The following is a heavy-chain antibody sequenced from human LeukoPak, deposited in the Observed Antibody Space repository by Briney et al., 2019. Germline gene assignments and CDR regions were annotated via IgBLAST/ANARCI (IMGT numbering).Heavy chain of an antibody. V-gene: IGHV3-7*01. J-gene: IGHJ5*02. D-gene: IGHD4-17*01. CDR1: GFTFSDYW. CDR2: IKQDGSEG. CDR3: ARDHSQYGDSLDGWFDP. Sequence: PGGSLRLSCAASGFTFSDYWMTWVRQAPGKGLEWVANIKQDGSEGYYVDSVKGRFTVSRDNAKSSLYLQLNSLRAEDTAVYYCARDHSQYGDSLDGWFDPWGQGTLVTVSS.